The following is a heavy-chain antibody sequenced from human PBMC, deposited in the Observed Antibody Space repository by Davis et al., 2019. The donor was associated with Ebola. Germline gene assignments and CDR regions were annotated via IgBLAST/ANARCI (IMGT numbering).Heavy chain of an antibody. J-gene: IGHJ4*02. V-gene: IGHV1-18*01. CDR2: ISTYNGNT. CDR3: ARDVRGITGPSEY. Sequence: ASVKISCKASGYSFTDDGISWVRQAPGQGLEWMGWISTYNGNTNYAQKVQGRITMTTDTSTSTAYMELRSLRSDDTARYYCARDVRGITGPSEYWGQGTLVTVSS. CDR1: GYSFTDDG. D-gene: IGHD1-1*01.